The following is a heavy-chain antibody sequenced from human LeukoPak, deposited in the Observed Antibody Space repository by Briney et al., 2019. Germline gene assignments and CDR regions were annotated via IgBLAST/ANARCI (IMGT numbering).Heavy chain of an antibody. Sequence: GGSLRLSCAASGLNLSAYSMDWVRQGPGKGLVWVSRLKSEGRGTKSADSVKGRFTISRDDAKNTLYLQMTSLTVEDAAVYYCARTTLETQYFDRWGQGTLVTVSS. J-gene: IGHJ4*02. CDR2: LKSEGRGT. CDR1: GLNLSAYS. D-gene: IGHD4-23*01. V-gene: IGHV3-74*03. CDR3: ARTTLETQYFDR.